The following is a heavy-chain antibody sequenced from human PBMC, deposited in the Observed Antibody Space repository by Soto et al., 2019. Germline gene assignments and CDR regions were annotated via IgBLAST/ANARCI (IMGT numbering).Heavy chain of an antibody. J-gene: IGHJ6*02. V-gene: IGHV1-69*06. D-gene: IGHD3-3*01. CDR1: GGTFSSYA. CDR3: ARPASYDFWSGYPVYYYYGMDV. CDR2: IIPIFGTA. Sequence: SVKVSCKASGGTFSSYAISWVRQAPGQGLEWMGGIIPIFGTANYAQKFQGGVTITADKSTSTAYMELSSLRSEDTAVYYCARPASYDFWSGYPVYYYYGMDVWGQGTTVTVSS.